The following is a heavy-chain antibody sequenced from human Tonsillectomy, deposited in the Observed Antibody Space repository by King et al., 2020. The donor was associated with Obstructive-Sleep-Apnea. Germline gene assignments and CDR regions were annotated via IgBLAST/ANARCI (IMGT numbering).Heavy chain of an antibody. CDR3: ARYSKLKWELLGWFDP. CDR1: GYSISSGYY. Sequence: QLQESGPGLVKPSETLSLTCTVSGYSISSGYYWGWIRPPPGKGLEWIGSIYHSGSTYYNPSLKSRVTISVDTSKNQFSLKLSSVTAADTAVYYCARYSKLKWELLGWFDPWGQGTLVTVSS. CDR2: IYHSGST. V-gene: IGHV4-38-2*02. J-gene: IGHJ5*02. D-gene: IGHD1-26*01.